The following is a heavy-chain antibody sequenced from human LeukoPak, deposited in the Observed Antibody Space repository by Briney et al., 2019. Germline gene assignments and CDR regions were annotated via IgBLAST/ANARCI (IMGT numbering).Heavy chain of an antibody. CDR1: GLTFSNYA. J-gene: IGHJ4*02. D-gene: IGHD2-2*01. CDR2: ISGSGDGT. V-gene: IGHV3-23*01. CDR3: AKIQFQLPPATWPSIH. Sequence: GGSLRLSCAASGLTFSNYAMSWVRQGPTKGMERVSTISGSGDGTYYADSVKGRFTISRDYSKNTLYLQMSSLRAEDTAVYDCAKIQFQLPPATWPSIHWGQGTLVTVSS.